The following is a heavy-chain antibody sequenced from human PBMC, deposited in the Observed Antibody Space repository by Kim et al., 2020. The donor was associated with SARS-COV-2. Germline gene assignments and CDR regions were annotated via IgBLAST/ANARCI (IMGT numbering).Heavy chain of an antibody. V-gene: IGHV1-24*01. CDR2: FDPEDGET. CDR1: GYTLTELS. Sequence: ASVKVSCKVSGYTLTELSMHWVRQAPGKGLEWMGGFDPEDGETIYAQKFQGRVTMTEDTSTDTAYMELSSLRSEDTAVYYCATLMQPAYYYYYYGMDVWGQGTTVTVSS. J-gene: IGHJ6*02. D-gene: IGHD6-13*01. CDR3: ATLMQPAYYYYYYGMDV.